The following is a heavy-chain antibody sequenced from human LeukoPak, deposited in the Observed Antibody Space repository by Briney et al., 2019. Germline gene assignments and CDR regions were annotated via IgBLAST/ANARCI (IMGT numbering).Heavy chain of an antibody. CDR1: GGSISSSSYS. CDR3: AIAGTGDSFDY. D-gene: IGHD7-27*01. CDR2: INHSGST. J-gene: IGHJ4*02. V-gene: IGHV4-39*07. Sequence: PSETLSLTCTVSGGSISSSSYSWSWIRQPPGKGLEWIGEINHSGSTNYNPSLKSRVTISVDTSKNQFSLKLSSVTAADTAVYYCAIAGTGDSFDYWGQGTLVTVSS.